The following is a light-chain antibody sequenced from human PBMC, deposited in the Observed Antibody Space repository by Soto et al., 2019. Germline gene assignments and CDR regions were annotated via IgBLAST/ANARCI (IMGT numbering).Light chain of an antibody. CDR1: QSVSSY. J-gene: IGKJ1*01. CDR2: DAS. V-gene: IGKV3-11*01. Sequence: LVLTQSPATQSLSPGERATLSFMASQSVSSYLAWYQQKPGQAPRLLIYDASNRATGIPARFSGSGSGTDFTLTISSLEPEDFAVYYCQQRSNWPRTFGQGTKVDIK. CDR3: QQRSNWPRT.